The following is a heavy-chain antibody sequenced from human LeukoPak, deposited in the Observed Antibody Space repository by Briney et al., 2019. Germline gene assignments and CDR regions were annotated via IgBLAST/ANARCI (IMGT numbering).Heavy chain of an antibody. CDR3: ARTDYYDSSGYPPPPHPFDY. J-gene: IGHJ4*02. CDR1: GFTFSSYS. V-gene: IGHV3-21*01. Sequence: GGSLRLSCAASGFTFSSYSMNWVRQAPGKGLEWVSSISNSSSYIYYADSVKGRFTISRDNAKNPLYLQMNSLRAEDTAVYYCARTDYYDSSGYPPPPHPFDYWGQGTLVTVSS. D-gene: IGHD3-22*01. CDR2: ISNSSSYI.